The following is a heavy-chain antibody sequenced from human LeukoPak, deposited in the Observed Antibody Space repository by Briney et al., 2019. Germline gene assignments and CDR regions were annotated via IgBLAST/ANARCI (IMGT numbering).Heavy chain of an antibody. CDR2: IWSDGSER. CDR1: GFTFSRHG. J-gene: IGHJ4*02. Sequence: GGSLRLSCAASGFTFSRHGMYWVRQAPGKGLEWVAVIWSDGSERYYTDSVKGRFTISRDNSGNTISLQMNSLRVEDTAVYYCVRRGSGTYDFDYWGQGTLVTVSS. V-gene: IGHV3-33*07. D-gene: IGHD1-26*01. CDR3: VRRGSGTYDFDY.